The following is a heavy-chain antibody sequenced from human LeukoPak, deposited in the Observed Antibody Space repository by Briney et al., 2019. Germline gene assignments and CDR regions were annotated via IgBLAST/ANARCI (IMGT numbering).Heavy chain of an antibody. J-gene: IGHJ5*02. V-gene: IGHV4-61*02. CDR1: GGSISSGSYY. CDR3: ARGGPGIVGATNNWFDP. CDR2: IYTSGST. D-gene: IGHD1-26*01. Sequence: PSETLSLTCTVSGGSISSGSYYWSWIRQPAGKGLEWIGRIYTSGSTNYNPSLKSRVTISVDTSKNQFSLKLSSVTAADTAVYYCARGGPGIVGATNNWFDPWSQGTLVTVSS.